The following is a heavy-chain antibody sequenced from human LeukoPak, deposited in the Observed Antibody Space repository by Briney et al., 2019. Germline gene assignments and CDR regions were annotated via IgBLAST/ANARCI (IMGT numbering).Heavy chain of an antibody. CDR2: IYSGGGT. V-gene: IGHV3-66*01. Sequence: GGSLRLSCAASGFTVSSNYMIWVRQAPGRGLEWVSVIYSGGGTYYAESVKGRFTISRDNSKNSLYLQMNSLRAEDTAVYYCARDHESIAVAGTGHSDYWGQGTLVTVSS. D-gene: IGHD6-19*01. CDR3: ARDHESIAVAGTGHSDY. J-gene: IGHJ4*02. CDR1: GFTVSSNY.